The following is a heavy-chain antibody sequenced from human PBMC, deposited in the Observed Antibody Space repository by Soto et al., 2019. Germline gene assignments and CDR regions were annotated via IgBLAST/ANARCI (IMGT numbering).Heavy chain of an antibody. D-gene: IGHD2-15*01. CDR3: ARLKKLPYCNGGSCLSRLFDY. CDR1: GGTFSSYA. J-gene: IGHJ4*02. V-gene: IGHV1-69*13. CDR2: IIPIFGTA. Sequence: SVKVSCKASGGTFSSYAISWVRQAPGQGLEWMGGIIPIFGTANYAQKFQGRVTITADESTSTAYMELSSLRSEDTAVYYWARLKKLPYCNGGSCLSRLFDYRGQGTPVT.